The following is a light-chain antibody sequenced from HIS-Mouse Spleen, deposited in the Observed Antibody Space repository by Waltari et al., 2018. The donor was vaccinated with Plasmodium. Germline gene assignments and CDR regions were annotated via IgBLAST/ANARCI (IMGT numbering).Light chain of an antibody. Sequence: VLTQSPGTLSFSPGERATLSCRASQSVSSSYFTWYQQKPGQAPRLLIYGASSRATGIPDRFSGSGSGKDFTLDISRLEPEDFAVYYCQQYGSAPYTFGQGTKLEIK. CDR3: QQYGSAPYT. CDR2: GAS. J-gene: IGKJ2*01. CDR1: QSVSSSY. V-gene: IGKV3-20*01.